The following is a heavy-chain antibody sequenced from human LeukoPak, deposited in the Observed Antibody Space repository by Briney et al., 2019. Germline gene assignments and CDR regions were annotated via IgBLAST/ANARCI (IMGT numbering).Heavy chain of an antibody. CDR3: AKDRVATNPYYFDY. CDR1: GFTFSSYA. V-gene: IGHV3-23*01. D-gene: IGHD5-24*01. CDR2: ISGSGGST. J-gene: IGHJ4*02. Sequence: GGSVRFSCAASGFTFSSYAMGWVGQGPGKGREGVSTISGSGGSTYYADSVKGRFTISRDNSKNTLYLQMNSLRAEDTAVYYCAKDRVATNPYYFDYWGQGTLVTVSS.